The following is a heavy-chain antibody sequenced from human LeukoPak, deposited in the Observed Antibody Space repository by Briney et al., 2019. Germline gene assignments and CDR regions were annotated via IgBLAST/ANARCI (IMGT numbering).Heavy chain of an antibody. CDR1: GGSFSGYY. Sequence: PSETLSLTCAVYGGSFSGYYWSWIRQPPGKGLEWIGEINHSGSTNYNPSLKSRVTISVDTSKNQFSLKLSSVTAADTAVYYCARWVRGYCSSTSCYSFDYWGQGTLVTVSS. V-gene: IGHV4-34*01. J-gene: IGHJ4*02. CDR2: INHSGST. CDR3: ARWVRGYCSSTSCYSFDY. D-gene: IGHD2-2*01.